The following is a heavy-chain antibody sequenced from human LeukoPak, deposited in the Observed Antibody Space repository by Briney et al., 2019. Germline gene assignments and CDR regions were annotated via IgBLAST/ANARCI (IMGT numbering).Heavy chain of an antibody. Sequence: GASVKVSCKASGYTFTGYYMHWVRQAPGQGLEWMGWINPNSGGTSYAQKFQGRVTMTGDTSISTAYMELGRLRSDDTAVYYCARECGDTAMITPFDYWGQKTLGTVS. CDR1: GYTFTGYY. D-gene: IGHD5-18*01. J-gene: IGHJ4*02. CDR2: INPNSGGT. CDR3: ARECGDTAMITPFDY. V-gene: IGHV1-2*02.